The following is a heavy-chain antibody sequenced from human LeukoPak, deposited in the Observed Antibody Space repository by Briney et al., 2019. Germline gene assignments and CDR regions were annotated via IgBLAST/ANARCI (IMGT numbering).Heavy chain of an antibody. CDR3: ARADYYDSRNSIRTKFDP. CDR2: MNPNSGNT. V-gene: IGHV1-8*01. J-gene: IGHJ5*02. CDR1: GYTFTSYD. Sequence: ASVKVSCKASGYTFTSYDISWVRQATGQGLEWMGWMNPNSGNTGYARKFQGRVTMTRNTSISTAYMELSGLRSEDTAVYYCARADYYDSRNSIRTKFDPWGQGTLVTVSS. D-gene: IGHD3-10*01.